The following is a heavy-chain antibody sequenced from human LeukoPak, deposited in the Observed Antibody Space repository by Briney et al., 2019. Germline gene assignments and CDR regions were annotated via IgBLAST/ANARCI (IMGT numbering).Heavy chain of an antibody. Sequence: GSSVKVSCKTSAGTFSRYAISWVRQAPGQGLEWMGRITPMSATPSQTQWIQGRVTITADISTNTVYLDLSSLRSEDTALYFCAGDPPGTPVGLDIWGQGTMVTVSS. J-gene: IGHJ3*02. D-gene: IGHD3-10*01. CDR2: ITPMSATP. CDR3: AGDPPGTPVGLDI. V-gene: IGHV1-69*06. CDR1: AGTFSRYA.